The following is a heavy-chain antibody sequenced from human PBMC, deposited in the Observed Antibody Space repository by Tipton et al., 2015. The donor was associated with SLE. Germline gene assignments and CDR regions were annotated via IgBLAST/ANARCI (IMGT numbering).Heavy chain of an antibody. Sequence: TLSLTCAVYGGSFSGYYWTWIRQPPGKGLEWIGYIYHSGYSSTNYNPSLKTRVNISQDTSDNQFSLSLTSVTAADTAIYFCAGGYYSDRPFNYWGQGALVTVPS. CDR3: AGGYYSDRPFNY. D-gene: IGHD4-17*01. V-gene: IGHV4-34*01. CDR1: GGSFSGYY. J-gene: IGHJ4*02. CDR2: IYHSGYSST.